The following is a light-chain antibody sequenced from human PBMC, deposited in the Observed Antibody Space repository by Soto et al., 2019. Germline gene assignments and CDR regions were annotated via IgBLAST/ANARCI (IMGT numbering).Light chain of an antibody. CDR3: HHYGSSPWT. CDR1: QGISSW. J-gene: IGKJ1*01. Sequence: DIQMTQSPSSVSASVGDRVTITCRASQGISSWLAWYQQKPGKAPKLLIYAASSLQSGVPSRFSGSGSGTDLTLTISRLEPEDFAVYYCHHYGSSPWTFGQGTTVEIK. CDR2: AAS. V-gene: IGKV1-12*01.